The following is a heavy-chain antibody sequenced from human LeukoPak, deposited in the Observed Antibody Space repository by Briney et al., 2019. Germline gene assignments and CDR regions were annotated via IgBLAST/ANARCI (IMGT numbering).Heavy chain of an antibody. D-gene: IGHD6-13*01. V-gene: IGHV3-11*01. CDR1: GFTVSSNY. Sequence: GGSLRLSCAASGFTVSSNYMSWVRQAPGKGLEWVSYISSSGSTIYYADSVKGRFTISRDNAKNSLYLQMNSLRAEDTAVYYCARDGIAAAGSRGYYYYGMDVWGQGTTVTVSS. J-gene: IGHJ6*02. CDR3: ARDGIAAAGSRGYYYYGMDV. CDR2: ISSSGSTI.